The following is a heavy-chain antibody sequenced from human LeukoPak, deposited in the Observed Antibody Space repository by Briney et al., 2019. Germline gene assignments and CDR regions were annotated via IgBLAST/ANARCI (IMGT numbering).Heavy chain of an antibody. CDR2: IYPGDSDT. CDR3: ARHGETSGWYWLDP. V-gene: IGHV5-51*01. CDR1: GYSFTNYW. J-gene: IGHJ5*02. D-gene: IGHD6-19*01. Sequence: ESLLISSKGSGYSFTNYWIGWVRQMPGKGLEWMGIIYPGDSDTRYSPSFQGQVTISADKSISTAYLQWSSLKASDTAMYYCARHGETSGWYWLDPWGQGTLVTVSS.